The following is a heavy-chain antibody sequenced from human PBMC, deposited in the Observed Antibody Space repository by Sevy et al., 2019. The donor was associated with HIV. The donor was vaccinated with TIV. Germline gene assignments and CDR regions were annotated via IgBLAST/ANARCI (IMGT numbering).Heavy chain of an antibody. D-gene: IGHD3-22*01. CDR2: VSYSGRT. Sequence: SETLSLTCNVSVASVSSGKYYWTWIRQPPGKDLEWIGHVSYSGRTNYNPSLKSGVTISEDTSKNQFSLSLNSVTAADTATYYCAREIYFYENSGFYYFDSWGLGILVTVSS. J-gene: IGHJ4*02. CDR1: VASVSSGKYY. V-gene: IGHV4-61*01. CDR3: AREIYFYENSGFYYFDS.